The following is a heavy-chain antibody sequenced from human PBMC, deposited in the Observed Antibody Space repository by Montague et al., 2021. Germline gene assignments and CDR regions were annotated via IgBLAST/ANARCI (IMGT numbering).Heavy chain of an antibody. CDR3: VVTAPCYYHGIDD. CDR2: IYYRGST. D-gene: IGHD2-15*01. V-gene: IGHV4-39*01. J-gene: IGHJ6*02. Sequence: SETLSLTCTVSGGSISSSCYYWGWIRQPPGKGLEWIGSIYYRGSTNYNPSLKSRLTISVDTSKNQFSLKLSSVTAADTAVYYWVVTAPCYYHGIDDWGQGTTVTVSS. CDR1: GGSISSSCYY.